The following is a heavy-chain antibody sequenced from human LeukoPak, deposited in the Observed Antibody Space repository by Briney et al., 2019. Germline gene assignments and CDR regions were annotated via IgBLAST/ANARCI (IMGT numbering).Heavy chain of an antibody. CDR2: ISYDGSNK. Sequence: PGGSLRLSCAASGFTFCSYAMHGVRQAPGKGLEWVAVISYDGSNKYYADSVKGRFTISRDNSKNTLYLQMNSLRPEDTAQYHCARDSLNALDYWGQGTLVTVSS. J-gene: IGHJ4*02. V-gene: IGHV3-30-3*01. CDR3: ARDSLNALDY. D-gene: IGHD2-8*01. CDR1: GFTFCSYA.